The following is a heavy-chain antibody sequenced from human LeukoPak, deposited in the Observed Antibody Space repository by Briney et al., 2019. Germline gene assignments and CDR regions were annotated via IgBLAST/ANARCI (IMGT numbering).Heavy chain of an antibody. CDR1: GGSISSSSYY. Sequence: SETLSLTCTVSGGSISSSSYYWGLIRQPPGKGLEWIGSIYHSGSTYYNPSLKSRVTISVDTSKNQFSLKVSSVTAADTAVYYCSSSIGSYYAWGQGTLVIVSS. CDR3: SSSIGSYYA. D-gene: IGHD1-26*01. J-gene: IGHJ4*02. V-gene: IGHV4-39*01. CDR2: IYHSGST.